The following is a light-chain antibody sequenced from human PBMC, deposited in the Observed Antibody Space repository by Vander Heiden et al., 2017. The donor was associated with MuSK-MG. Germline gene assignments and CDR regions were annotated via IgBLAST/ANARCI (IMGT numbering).Light chain of an antibody. Sequence: VLSLSPATLSLSLGDRATLSCRASQRVSSYLAWYQQKPGKAPRLLIYDASNREAGIPSRFSGSGSGTDFTLTISSLEPEDFAVYYCQQRSKWLLTFGGGTKVEIK. CDR3: QQRSKWLLT. V-gene: IGKV3-11*01. CDR2: DAS. CDR1: QRVSSY. J-gene: IGKJ4*01.